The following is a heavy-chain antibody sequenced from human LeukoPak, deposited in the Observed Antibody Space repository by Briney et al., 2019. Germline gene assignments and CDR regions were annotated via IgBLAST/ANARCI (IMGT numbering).Heavy chain of an antibody. D-gene: IGHD2-15*01. CDR3: AKLSAHYCSGGNCYSDY. J-gene: IGHJ4*02. V-gene: IGHV3-23*01. CDR1: GFTFSDYA. Sequence: PGGSLRLSCAASGFTFSDYAMSWVRQAPGKGLEWVSAISGSGTTTYYADSVKGRFTISRDNSKNTLYLQMNSLRAEDTAVYYCAKLSAHYCSGGNCYSDYWGQGTLVTVSS. CDR2: ISGSGTTT.